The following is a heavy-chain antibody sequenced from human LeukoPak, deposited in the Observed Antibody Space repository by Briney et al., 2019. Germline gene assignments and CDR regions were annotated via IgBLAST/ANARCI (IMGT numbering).Heavy chain of an antibody. Sequence: ASVTVSCKASGYTFTSYGISWVRQAPGQGLEWMGWISAYNGNTNYAQKLQGRVTMTTDTSTSTAYMELRSLRSDDTAVYYCARALNYDILTGYSNWFDPWGQGTLVTVSS. V-gene: IGHV1-18*04. J-gene: IGHJ5*02. CDR3: ARALNYDILTGYSNWFDP. CDR1: GYTFTSYG. CDR2: ISAYNGNT. D-gene: IGHD3-9*01.